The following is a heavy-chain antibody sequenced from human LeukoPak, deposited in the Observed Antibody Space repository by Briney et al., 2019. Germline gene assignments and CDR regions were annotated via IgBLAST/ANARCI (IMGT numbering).Heavy chain of an antibody. CDR3: ASYYSDYVDYYYYYYMDV. Sequence: SQTLSLTCTVSGGSISSGDYYWSWIRQPPGKGLEWIGYIYYSGSTYYNPSLKSRVTISVDTSKNQFSLKLSSVTAADTAVYYCASYYSDYVDYYYYYYMDVWGKGTTVTVSS. D-gene: IGHD4-11*01. CDR1: GGSISSGDYY. V-gene: IGHV4-30-4*08. CDR2: IYYSGST. J-gene: IGHJ6*03.